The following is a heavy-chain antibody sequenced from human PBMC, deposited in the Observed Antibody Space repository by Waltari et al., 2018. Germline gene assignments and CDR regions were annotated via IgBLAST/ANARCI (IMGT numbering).Heavy chain of an antibody. CDR2: TNTEGSST. CDR3: ARYYDTPDAFDI. J-gene: IGHJ3*02. V-gene: IGHV3-74*02. CDR1: GFTFCSYP. Sequence: EVQLLESGGGLVQPGGSLRLSCAAPGFTFCSYPMRSVRQARGKGMVWVSRTNTEGSSTSYADAVKGRFTISRDNDKNTLYMQMNRLRAEDTAVYYCARYYDTPDAFDIWGQGTMVTVSS. D-gene: IGHD3-9*01.